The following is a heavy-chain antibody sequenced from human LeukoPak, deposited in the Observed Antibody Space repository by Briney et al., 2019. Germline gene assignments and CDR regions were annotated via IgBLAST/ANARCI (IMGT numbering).Heavy chain of an antibody. Sequence: ASVTVSCTASGYTFTSYYIHRVRQAPGQGLQWMGVINPSGGRTNYAQKFQGRVTMTRDTSTSTVYMDLSSLRSEDTAVYYCARTSGRCDYRCFDYWGQGPWSPSP. V-gene: IGHV1-46*01. CDR2: INPSGGRT. J-gene: IGHJ4*02. CDR3: ARTSGRCDYRCFDY. D-gene: IGHD4-17*01. CDR1: GYTFTSYY.